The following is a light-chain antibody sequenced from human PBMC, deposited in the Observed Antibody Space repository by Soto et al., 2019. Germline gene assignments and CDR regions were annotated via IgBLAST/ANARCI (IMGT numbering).Light chain of an antibody. J-gene: IGKJ1*01. CDR2: GAA. CDR3: QQYHNWPA. V-gene: IGKV3-15*01. CDR1: QSISSN. Sequence: GDRVTITSRASQSISSNLAWYQQKPGQAPRLLIYGAATRATGIPARFSGSGSGTEFTLTISSLQSEDFAVYFCQQYHNWPAFGQGTKVDI.